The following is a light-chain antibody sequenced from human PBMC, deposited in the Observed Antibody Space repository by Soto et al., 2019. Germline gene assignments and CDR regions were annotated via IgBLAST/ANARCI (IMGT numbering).Light chain of an antibody. CDR2: AAS. CDR1: ENILGY. CDR3: QQSYSIPIT. J-gene: IGKJ5*01. V-gene: IGKV1-39*01. Sequence: DIQMTQSPASLSASVGDRVTINCRTSENILGYLNWCQQKTGQAPKPLIYAASSLQSGVPSRFRGSGSGTDFTLTITSLQPEDFATYYCQQSYSIPITFGPGTRLEIK.